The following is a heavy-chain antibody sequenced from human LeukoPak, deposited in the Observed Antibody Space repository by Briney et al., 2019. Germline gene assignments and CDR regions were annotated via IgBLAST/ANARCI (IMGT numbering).Heavy chain of an antibody. J-gene: IGHJ4*02. Sequence: ASVKVSCKVSGYTLTELSMHWVRQAPGKGLEWMGGFDPEDGETIYAQKFQGRVTMTEDTSTDTAYMELSSLRSEDTAVYYCATKTSSSSLGDYWGQGTLVTVSS. D-gene: IGHD6-13*01. CDR3: ATKTSSSSLGDY. V-gene: IGHV1-24*01. CDR1: GYTLTELS. CDR2: FDPEDGET.